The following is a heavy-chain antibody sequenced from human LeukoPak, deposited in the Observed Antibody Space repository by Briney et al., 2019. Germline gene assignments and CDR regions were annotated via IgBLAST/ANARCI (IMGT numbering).Heavy chain of an antibody. CDR3: ARDKAAIDAFDI. D-gene: IGHD2-2*01. CDR1: GGTFSSYA. Sequence: ASVKVSCKASGGTFSSYAISWVRQAPGQGLEWMGRIIPILGIANYAQKFQGRVTITADKSTSTAYMELSSLRSEDTAVYYCARDKAAIDAFDIWGQGTRVTVSP. CDR2: IIPILGIA. V-gene: IGHV1-69*04. J-gene: IGHJ3*02.